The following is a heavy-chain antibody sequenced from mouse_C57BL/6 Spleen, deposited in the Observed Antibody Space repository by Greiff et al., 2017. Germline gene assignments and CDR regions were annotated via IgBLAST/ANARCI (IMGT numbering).Heavy chain of an antibody. CDR3: ARSCDGYVWYFDV. J-gene: IGHJ1*03. CDR1: GYTFTSYW. V-gene: IGHV1-72*01. Sequence: VQLQQPGAELVKPGASVKLSCKASGYTFTSYWMHWVKQRPGRGLEWIGRIDPNSGGTKYNEKFKSKATLTVDKPSSTAYMQLSRLTSEDSAVYYCARSCDGYVWYFDVWGTGTTVTVSS. D-gene: IGHD2-3*01. CDR2: IDPNSGGT.